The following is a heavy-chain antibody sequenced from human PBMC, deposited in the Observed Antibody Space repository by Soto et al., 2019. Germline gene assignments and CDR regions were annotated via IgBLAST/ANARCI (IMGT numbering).Heavy chain of an antibody. V-gene: IGHV4-59*01. J-gene: IGHJ4*02. CDR1: GGSISSSY. CDR3: ARVVSDGYHDY. Sequence: QVQLQESGPGLVKPSETLSLTCTVSGGSISSSYWSWLRQPPGKRLEWIGYMYYSGDTKTNPSLKSRLTISIDTSNNQISLKLSSVTAADTAIYYCARVVSDGYHDYWGQGTLVTVSS. D-gene: IGHD3-22*01. CDR2: MYYSGDT.